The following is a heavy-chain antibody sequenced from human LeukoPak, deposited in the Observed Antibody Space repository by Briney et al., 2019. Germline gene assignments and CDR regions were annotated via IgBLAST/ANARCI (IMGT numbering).Heavy chain of an antibody. V-gene: IGHV3-64*01. J-gene: IGHJ4*02. D-gene: IGHD4-17*01. CDR3: ARDGGADYGDAFDY. CDR2: ISSNGGST. CDR1: GFTFSSYA. Sequence: GSLRLSCAASGFTFSSYAMHWVRQAPGKGLEYVSAISSNGGSTYYANSVKGRFTISRDNSKNTLYLQMGSLRAEDMAVYYCARDGGADYGDAFDYWGQGTLVTVSS.